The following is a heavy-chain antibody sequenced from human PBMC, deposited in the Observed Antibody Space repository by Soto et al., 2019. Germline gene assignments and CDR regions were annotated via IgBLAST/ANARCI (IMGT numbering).Heavy chain of an antibody. CDR1: GFTFDDYT. Sequence: GGSLRLSCAASGFTFDDYTMHWVRQAPGKGLEWVSLISWDGGSTYYADSVKGRFTISRDNSKNSLYLQMNSLRTEDTALYYCAKDRSGSSYYYYGMDVWGQGTTVTVSS. D-gene: IGHD3-3*01. CDR2: ISWDGGST. CDR3: AKDRSGSSYYYYGMDV. J-gene: IGHJ6*02. V-gene: IGHV3-43*01.